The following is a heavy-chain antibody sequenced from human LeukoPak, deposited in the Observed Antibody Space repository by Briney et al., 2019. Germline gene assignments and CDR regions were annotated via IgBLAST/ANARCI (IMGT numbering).Heavy chain of an antibody. CDR3: ARGITMIVVVISVDY. D-gene: IGHD3-22*01. Sequence: PGGSLGLSCAASGFTFSSYAMHWVRQAPGKGLEWVAVISYDGSNKYYADSVKGRFTISRDNSKNTLYLQMNSLRAEDTAVYYCARGITMIVVVISVDYWGQGTLVTVSS. J-gene: IGHJ4*02. CDR1: GFTFSSYA. CDR2: ISYDGSNK. V-gene: IGHV3-30-3*01.